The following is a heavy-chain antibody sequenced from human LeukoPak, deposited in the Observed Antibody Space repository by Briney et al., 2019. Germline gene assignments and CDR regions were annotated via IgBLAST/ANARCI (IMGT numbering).Heavy chain of an antibody. CDR3: ARQQIQLWPLYFAY. V-gene: IGHV4-59*08. J-gene: IGHJ4*02. D-gene: IGHD5-18*01. Sequence: SETLSLTCTVSGGSISSYYWSWIRQPPGKGLEWIGYIYYSGSTNYNPSLKSRVTISVDTSKNQFSLKLSSVTAADTAVYYCARQQIQLWPLYFAYWGQGVLVTVSS. CDR2: IYYSGST. CDR1: GGSISSYY.